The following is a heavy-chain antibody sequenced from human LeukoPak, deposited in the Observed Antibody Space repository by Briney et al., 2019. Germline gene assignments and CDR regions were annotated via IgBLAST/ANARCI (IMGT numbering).Heavy chain of an antibody. CDR1: GGSISSYY. Sequence: SETLSLTCTVSGGSISSYYWSWIRQPAGKGLEWIGRIYTSGSTNYNPSLKSRVTMSVDTSKNQFSLKLSSVTAADTAVYYCAKPLHYGHYGKFDYWGQGTLVTVSS. CDR3: AKPLHYGHYGKFDY. CDR2: IYTSGST. D-gene: IGHD4-17*01. J-gene: IGHJ4*02. V-gene: IGHV4-4*07.